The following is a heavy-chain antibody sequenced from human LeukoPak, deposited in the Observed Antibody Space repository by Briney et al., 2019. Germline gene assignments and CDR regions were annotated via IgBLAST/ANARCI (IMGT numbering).Heavy chain of an antibody. CDR3: AREGEIGYDLSDY. V-gene: IGHV1-69*13. CDR2: IIPIFGTA. Sequence: SVKVSCKASGGTFSSYAISWVRQAPGQGLEWMGGIIPIFGTANYAQKFQGRVTITADESTSTAYMELSSLRSEDTAMYYCAREGEIGYDLSDYWGQGTLVTVSS. J-gene: IGHJ4*02. D-gene: IGHD5-12*01. CDR1: GGTFSSYA.